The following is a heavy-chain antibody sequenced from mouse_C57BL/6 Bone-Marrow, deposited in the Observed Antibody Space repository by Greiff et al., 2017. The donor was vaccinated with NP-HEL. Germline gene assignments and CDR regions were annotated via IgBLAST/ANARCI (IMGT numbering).Heavy chain of an antibody. Sequence: VQLVESGAELARPGASVKLSCKASGYTFTSYGISWVKQRTGQGLEWIGEIYPRSGNTYYNEKFKGKATLTADKSSSTAYMELRSLTSEDSAVYFCARGAYYSNLYYFDYWGQGTTLTVSS. D-gene: IGHD2-5*01. CDR3: ARGAYYSNLYYFDY. CDR1: GYTFTSYG. V-gene: IGHV1-81*01. J-gene: IGHJ2*01. CDR2: IYPRSGNT.